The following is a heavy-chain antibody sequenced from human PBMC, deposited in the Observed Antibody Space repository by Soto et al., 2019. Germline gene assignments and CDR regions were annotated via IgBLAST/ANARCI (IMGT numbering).Heavy chain of an antibody. CDR1: GYTFTGYY. Sequence: GASVKVSCKASGYTFTGYYMHWVRQAPGQGLEWMGWINPNSGGTNYAQKFQGWVTMTRDTSISTAYMELSRLRSDDTAVYYCARGLSLGAFSIWLNGTMVPVSS. CDR3: ARGLSLGAFSI. CDR2: INPNSGGT. D-gene: IGHD3-16*01. V-gene: IGHV1-2*04. J-gene: IGHJ3*02.